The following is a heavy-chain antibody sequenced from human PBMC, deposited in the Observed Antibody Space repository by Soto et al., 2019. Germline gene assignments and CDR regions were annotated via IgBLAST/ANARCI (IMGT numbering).Heavy chain of an antibody. CDR3: ALGVVVPAVDGPDY. Sequence: GASVKVSCKASGYTFTSYGISWVRQATGQGLEWMGGIIPIFGTANYAQKFQGRVTITADESTSTAYMELSSLRSEDTAVYYCALGVVVPAVDGPDYWGQGTLVTVSS. CDR1: GYTFTSYG. D-gene: IGHD2-2*01. J-gene: IGHJ4*02. V-gene: IGHV1-69*13. CDR2: IIPIFGTA.